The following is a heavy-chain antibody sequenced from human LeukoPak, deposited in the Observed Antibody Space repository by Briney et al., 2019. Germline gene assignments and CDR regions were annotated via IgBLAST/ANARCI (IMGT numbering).Heavy chain of an antibody. CDR3: ARVDRMGYCSSTSCYTDAFDI. CDR2: INPSGGST. CDR1: GYTFTSYY. V-gene: IGHV1-46*03. D-gene: IGHD2-2*02. Sequence: ASVKVSCKASGYTFTSYYMHSVRHAPGQGLEWMGLINPSGGSTSYAQKFQGRVTMTRDTSTSTVYMELSSLRSEDTAVYYCARVDRMGYCSSTSCYTDAFDIWGQGTMVTVSS. J-gene: IGHJ3*02.